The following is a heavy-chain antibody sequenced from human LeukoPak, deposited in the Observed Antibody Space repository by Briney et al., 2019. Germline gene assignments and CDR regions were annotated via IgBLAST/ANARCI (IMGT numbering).Heavy chain of an antibody. CDR3: ARVIAASGSYYGPFDY. V-gene: IGHV1-18*01. D-gene: IGHD1-26*01. CDR2: ISAYNGNT. CDR1: GYTFTSYG. J-gene: IGHJ4*02. Sequence: ASVEVSCKASGYTFTSYGISWVRQAPGQGLEWMGWISAYNGNTNYAQKLQGRVTMTTDTSTSTAYMELRSLRSDDTAVYYCARVIAASGSYYGPFDYWGQGTLVTVSS.